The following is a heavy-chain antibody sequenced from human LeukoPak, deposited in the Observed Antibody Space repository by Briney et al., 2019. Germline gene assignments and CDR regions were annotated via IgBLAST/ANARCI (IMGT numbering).Heavy chain of an antibody. V-gene: IGHV3-21*01. D-gene: IGHD3-3*01. Sequence: GGSLRLSCAASGFTFSSYSMNWVRQAPGKGLEWVSSISSRSSYMYYADSLKGRFTISRDNAKNSLYLQMNSLRAEDTAVYYCARASYDFWSGDHWGQGTLVTVSS. J-gene: IGHJ4*02. CDR2: ISSRSSYM. CDR3: ARASYDFWSGDH. CDR1: GFTFSSYS.